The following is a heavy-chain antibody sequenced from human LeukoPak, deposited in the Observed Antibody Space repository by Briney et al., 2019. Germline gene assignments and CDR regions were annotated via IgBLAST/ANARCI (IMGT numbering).Heavy chain of an antibody. J-gene: IGHJ4*02. CDR2: IKEDGSEK. CDR1: GFTSSTYW. Sequence: GGSLRLSCAASGFTSSTYWMSWVRQAPGKGLEWVANIKEDGSEKNYVDSLKGRFTISRDNSKNTLYLQMNSLRAEDTAVYYCAKDRQRAVAGTDSFDNWGQGTLVTVSS. CDR3: AKDRQRAVAGTDSFDN. V-gene: IGHV3-7*01. D-gene: IGHD6-19*01.